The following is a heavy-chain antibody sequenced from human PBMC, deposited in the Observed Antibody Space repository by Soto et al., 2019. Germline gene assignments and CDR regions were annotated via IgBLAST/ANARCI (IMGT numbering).Heavy chain of an antibody. CDR3: TRQSGFLEWLRSYEGYAFDI. CDR1: GFTFSSYG. CDR2: IWYDGSNK. V-gene: IGHV3-33*01. J-gene: IGHJ3*02. Sequence: GGSLRLSCAASGFTFSSYGMHWVRQAPGKGLEWVAVIWYDGSNKYYADSVKGRFTISRDNSKNTLYLQMNSLRAEDTAVYYCTRQSGFLEWLRSYEGYAFDIWGQGTMVTVSS. D-gene: IGHD3-3*01.